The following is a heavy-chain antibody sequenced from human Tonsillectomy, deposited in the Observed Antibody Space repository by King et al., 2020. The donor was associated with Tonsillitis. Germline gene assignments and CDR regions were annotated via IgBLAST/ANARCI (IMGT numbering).Heavy chain of an antibody. Sequence: VQLVESGGGVVQPGGSLRLSCAASGFTFSSYGMHWVRQAPGKGLEWVSFIRYDGSYKYYADSVKGRFTISRDNSKNTLYLQMNSLRPEDTAIYYCAKDRQSLYYYYAMDVWGQGPTVTVS. CDR1: GFTFSSYG. CDR3: AKDRQSLYYYYAMDV. D-gene: IGHD6-6*01. J-gene: IGHJ6*02. V-gene: IGHV3-30*02. CDR2: IRYDGSYK.